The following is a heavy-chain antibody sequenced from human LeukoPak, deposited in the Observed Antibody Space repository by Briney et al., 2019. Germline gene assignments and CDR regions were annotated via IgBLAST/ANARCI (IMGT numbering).Heavy chain of an antibody. Sequence: PGESLRTSCKGSGYSFTNYWINWVRQMPGKGLEWMGRIDPSDSCTNYSPSFQGHVTISADKSISTVYLQWSSLKASDTAIYYCARSVYYYYYMDVWGQGTTVTVSS. V-gene: IGHV5-10-1*01. CDR2: IDPSDSCT. CDR1: GYSFTNYW. CDR3: ARSVYYYYYMDV. J-gene: IGHJ6*02.